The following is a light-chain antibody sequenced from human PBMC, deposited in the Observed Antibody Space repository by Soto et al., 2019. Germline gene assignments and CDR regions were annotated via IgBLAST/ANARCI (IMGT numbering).Light chain of an antibody. V-gene: IGKV3-20*01. CDR2: GIS. CDR3: QQYDTSPRT. CDR1: QSVSSSY. Sequence: EIVLTQSPGTLSLSPGQRATLSCRASQSVSSSYLAWYQQKPGQAPRLLISGISTRAAGIPDRFRGSGSGTDFTLTISRLEPEDFAVYFCQQYDTSPRTFGQGTKVEI. J-gene: IGKJ1*01.